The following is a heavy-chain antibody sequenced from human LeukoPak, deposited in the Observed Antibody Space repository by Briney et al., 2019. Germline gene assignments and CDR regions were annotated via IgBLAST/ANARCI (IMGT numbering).Heavy chain of an antibody. CDR2: IYSGGST. V-gene: IGHV3-66*01. Sequence: GGSLRLSCAASGFTVSSNYMSLVRQAPGKGLEWVSVIYSGGSTFYADSVKGRFIISRDNSKNTVYLQMNSLRAEDTAVYYCARDEVYWGQGTLVTVSS. CDR3: ARDEVY. CDR1: GFTVSSNY. J-gene: IGHJ4*02.